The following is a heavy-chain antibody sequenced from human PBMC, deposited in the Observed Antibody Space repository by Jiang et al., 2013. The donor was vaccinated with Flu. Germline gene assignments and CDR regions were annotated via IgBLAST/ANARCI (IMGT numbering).Heavy chain of an antibody. CDR1: GYTFTSYG. D-gene: IGHD3-9*01. CDR3: ARAREDFDWLLLS. CDR2: ISAYNGNT. Sequence: SGASVKVSCKASGYTFTSYGISWVRQAPGQGLEWMGWISAYNGNTNYAQKLQGRVTMTTDTSTSTAYMELRSLRSDDTAVYYCARAREDFDWLLLSWGQGTLVAVSS. V-gene: IGHV1-18*01. J-gene: IGHJ4*02.